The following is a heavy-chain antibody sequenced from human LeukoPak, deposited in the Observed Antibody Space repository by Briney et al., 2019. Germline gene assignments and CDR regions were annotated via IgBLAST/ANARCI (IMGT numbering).Heavy chain of an antibody. CDR1: GFTVSSNY. CDR2: IYSGGST. V-gene: IGHV3-53*01. D-gene: IGHD2-21*02. CDR3: ARTTSLVTTINYYYMDV. Sequence: PGGSLRLSCAASGFTVSSNYMSWVRQAPGKGLEWVSVIYSGGSTYYADSVEGRFTISRDNSKNTLYLQMNSLRAEDTAVYYCARTTSLVTTINYYYMDVWGKGTTVTVSS. J-gene: IGHJ6*03.